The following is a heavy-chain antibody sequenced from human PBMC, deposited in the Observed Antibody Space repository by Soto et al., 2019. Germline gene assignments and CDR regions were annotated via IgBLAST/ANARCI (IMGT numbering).Heavy chain of an antibody. J-gene: IGHJ6*02. V-gene: IGHV3-23*01. CDR1: GFTFSSYA. CDR2: ISGSGGST. D-gene: IGHD6-19*01. CDR3: ANVNKGYSSGWSPTYYGMDV. Sequence: GGSLRLSCAASGFTFSSYAMSWVRQAPGKGLEWVSAISGSGGSTYYADSVKGRFTISRDNSKNTLYLQMNSLRAEDTAVYYCANVNKGYSSGWSPTYYGMDVWGQGTTVTVSS.